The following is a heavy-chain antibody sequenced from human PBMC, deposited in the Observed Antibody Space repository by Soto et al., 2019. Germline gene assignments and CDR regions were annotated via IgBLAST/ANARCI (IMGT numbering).Heavy chain of an antibody. CDR1: GYTFTNFG. D-gene: IGHD1-1*01. CDR2: ISAFNGHT. CDR3: AREPPGATGGLNYFDP. V-gene: IGHV1-18*01. J-gene: IGHJ5*02. Sequence: ASVKVSCKASGYTFTNFGISWVRQAPGQGLEWMGWISAFNGHTHYSQKFQGRVTMTTDTSTSTAFLELRSLSSDDTAVYYCAREPPGATGGLNYFDPWGQGTLVTVSS.